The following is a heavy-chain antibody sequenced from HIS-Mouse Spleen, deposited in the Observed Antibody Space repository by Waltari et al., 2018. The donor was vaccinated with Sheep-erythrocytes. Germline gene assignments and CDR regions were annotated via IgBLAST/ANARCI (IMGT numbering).Heavy chain of an antibody. V-gene: IGHV5-51*03. CDR1: GYSFTSYW. CDR3: ARGPVLRFLEWLPTDAFDI. Sequence: EVQLVQSGAEVKKPGESLKISCKGSGYSFTSYWIGWVRQMPGKGLEWMGLVLPGDSDTRYSPSFQGQVTISADKSISTAYLQWSSLKASDTAMYYCARGPVLRFLEWLPTDAFDIWGQGTMVTVSS. CDR2: VLPGDSDT. D-gene: IGHD3-3*01. J-gene: IGHJ3*02.